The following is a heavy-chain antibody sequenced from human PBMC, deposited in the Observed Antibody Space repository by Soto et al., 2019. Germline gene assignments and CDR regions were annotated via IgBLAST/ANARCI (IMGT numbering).Heavy chain of an antibody. D-gene: IGHD2-2*01. V-gene: IGHV1-69*13. CDR2: IIPIFGTP. Sequence: GASVKVSCKPSGGTFTNYAFSWVRQAPGQGLEWMGGIIPIFGTPDYAQNFQGRVTIAADESTRTASMELSSLRSDDTAVYYCARERSVGYCITTTCPKPFYYYAMDVWGQGTTVTSP. J-gene: IGHJ6*02. CDR3: ARERSVGYCITTTCPKPFYYYAMDV. CDR1: GGTFTNYA.